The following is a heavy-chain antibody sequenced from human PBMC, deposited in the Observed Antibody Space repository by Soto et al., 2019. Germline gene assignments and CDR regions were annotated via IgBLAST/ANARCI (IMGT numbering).Heavy chain of an antibody. J-gene: IGHJ4*01. CDR2: FYSGST. Sequence: SPTXSLTCIVSTPSTTTRSSYFCGIRQPPGNVLDWVGTFYSGSTYNNPSLNSRVTISVDTSKNQFSLKLSYVAAEDTAIYYCETKPGLAVGGSLDKWGHGTLVTV. V-gene: IGHV4-39*01. D-gene: IGHD6-19*01. CDR3: ETKPGLAVGGSLDK. CDR1: TPSTTTRSSY.